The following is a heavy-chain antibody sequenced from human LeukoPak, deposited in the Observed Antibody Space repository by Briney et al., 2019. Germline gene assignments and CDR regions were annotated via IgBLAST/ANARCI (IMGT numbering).Heavy chain of an antibody. CDR2: MNPKSGNT. CDR1: GYTFTSYD. D-gene: IGHD1-26*01. J-gene: IGHJ4*02. V-gene: IGHV1-8*01. Sequence: ASVKVSCKASGYTFTSYDINWVRQATGQGLEWMGWMNPKSGNTGFAQKFQGRVTMTRDTSISTAYMELGSLRSEDAAVYYCARVTGSIDYWGQGTLVTVSS. CDR3: ARVTGSIDY.